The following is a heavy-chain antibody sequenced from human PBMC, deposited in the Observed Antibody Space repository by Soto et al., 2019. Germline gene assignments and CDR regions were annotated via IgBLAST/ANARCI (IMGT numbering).Heavy chain of an antibody. Sequence: SETLSLTCTVSGGSISSSSYYWGWIRQPPGKGLEWIGSIYYSGSTYYNPSLQSRFTISVDTSKNQFSLKLSSVTAADTAVYYCARRIRYSSGYLDYWGQGTLVTVAS. CDR1: GGSISSSSYY. CDR2: IYYSGST. D-gene: IGHD3-22*01. V-gene: IGHV4-39*01. J-gene: IGHJ4*02. CDR3: ARRIRYSSGYLDY.